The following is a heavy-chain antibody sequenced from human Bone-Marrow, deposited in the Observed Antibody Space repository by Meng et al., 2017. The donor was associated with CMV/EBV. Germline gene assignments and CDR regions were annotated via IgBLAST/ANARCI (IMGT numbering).Heavy chain of an antibody. CDR2: ISSSSSTI. CDR3: ARDFDESGVEGIDAFDI. D-gene: IGHD2-8*01. V-gene: IGHV3-48*04. Sequence: GESLKISCAASGFTVSSNYMNWVRQAPGKGLEWVSYISSSSSTIYYADSVKGRFTISRDNAKNSLYLQMNSLRAEDTAVYYCARDFDESGVEGIDAFDIWGQGTMVTVSS. CDR1: GFTVSSNY. J-gene: IGHJ3*02.